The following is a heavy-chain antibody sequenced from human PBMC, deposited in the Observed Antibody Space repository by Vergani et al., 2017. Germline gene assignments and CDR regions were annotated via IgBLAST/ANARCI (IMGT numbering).Heavy chain of an antibody. Sequence: QVQLVESGGGVVQPGRSLRLSCAASGFTFSSYAMHWVRQAPGKGLEWVAVISYDGSNKYYADSEKGRFTISRDNSKNTLYLQMNSLRAEDTAVYYCARDEVHIVVVIASSPAFDYWGQGTLVTVSS. CDR2: ISYDGSNK. CDR1: GFTFSSYA. J-gene: IGHJ4*02. CDR3: ARDEVHIVVVIASSPAFDY. D-gene: IGHD2-21*01. V-gene: IGHV3-30-3*01.